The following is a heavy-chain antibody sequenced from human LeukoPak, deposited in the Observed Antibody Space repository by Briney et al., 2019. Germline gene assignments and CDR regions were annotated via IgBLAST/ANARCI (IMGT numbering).Heavy chain of an antibody. CDR2: ISSSSNYK. J-gene: IGHJ6*03. CDR3: ARDSNDSGTYYYMDV. V-gene: IGHV3-21*01. CDR1: GFTFRTYS. D-gene: IGHD3-10*01. Sequence: GGSLRLSCAGSGFTFRTYSMNWVRQAPGKGLEWVSLISSSSNYKYYANSVKGRFTVSRDNAKNSLYLQIDSLGAEDTAVYYCARDSNDSGTYYYMDVWGKGTTVTVSS.